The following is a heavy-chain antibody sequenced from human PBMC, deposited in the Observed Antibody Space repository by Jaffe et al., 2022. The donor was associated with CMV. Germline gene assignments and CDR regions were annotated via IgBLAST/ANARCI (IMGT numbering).Heavy chain of an antibody. CDR2: IIPIFGTA. V-gene: IGHV1-69*01. J-gene: IGHJ6*02. Sequence: QVQLVQSGAEVKKPGSSVKVSCKASGGTFSSYAISWVRQAPGQGLEWMGGIIPIFGTANYAQKFQGRVTITADESTSTAYMELSSLRSEDTAVYYCASTIRSSWYTSYYYYYGMDVWGQGTTVTVSS. CDR3: ASTIRSSWYTSYYYYYGMDV. CDR1: GGTFSSYA. D-gene: IGHD6-13*01.